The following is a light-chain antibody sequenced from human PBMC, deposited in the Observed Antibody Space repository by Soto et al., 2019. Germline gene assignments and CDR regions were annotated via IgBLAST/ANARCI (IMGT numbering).Light chain of an antibody. J-gene: IGLJ1*01. CDR1: SSNIGKNY. V-gene: IGLV1-51*02. CDR2: ENK. Sequence: QSALTQPPSVSAAPGQKVTISCSGRSSNIGKNYVSWYQQLPGTAPKLLIYENKKRPSGIPDRFSGSKSGTPATLGITGLQTGDEADYYCGTWDSSLSASCVFGTGTKVTVL. CDR3: GTWDSSLSASCV.